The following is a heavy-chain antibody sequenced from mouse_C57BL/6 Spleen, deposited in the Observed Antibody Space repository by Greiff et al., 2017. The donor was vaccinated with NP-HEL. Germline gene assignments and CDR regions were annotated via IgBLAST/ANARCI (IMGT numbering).Heavy chain of an antibody. CDR3: TRGGGYYAMDY. V-gene: IGHV1-15*01. Sequence: QVQLQQSGAELVRPGASVTLSCKASGYTFTDYEMHWVKQTPVHGLEWIGAIDPETGGTAYNQKFKGKAILTADQSSSTAYMELRSLTSEDSAVYYCTRGGGYYAMDYWGQGTSVTVSA. J-gene: IGHJ4*01. CDR2: IDPETGGT. CDR1: GYTFTDYE.